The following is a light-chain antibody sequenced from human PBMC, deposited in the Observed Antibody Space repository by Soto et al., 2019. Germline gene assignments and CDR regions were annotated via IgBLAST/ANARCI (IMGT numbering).Light chain of an antibody. CDR3: QQFHSFPIT. Sequence: DIQMTQSPSTLSASVGDRVTITCRASQSISSWLAWYQQKPGKAPKLLIYKASSLESGVPSRFSGSGSGTEFTLTINSLQPEDYATYYCQQFHSFPITFGQGTRLEIK. V-gene: IGKV1-5*03. J-gene: IGKJ5*01. CDR1: QSISSW. CDR2: KAS.